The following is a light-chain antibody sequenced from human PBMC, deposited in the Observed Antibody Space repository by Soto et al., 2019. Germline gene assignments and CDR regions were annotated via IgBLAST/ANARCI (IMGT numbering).Light chain of an antibody. CDR3: LKDYNYQLT. CDR2: ATS. Sequence: IQMTQSHSSLSSSVVYSVTIACLASQSISIYLNWYKQRQGKAPKLMIYATSSLQSGVKSRFSGSGSGTDFTITIRSLHNEDFATYYCLKDYNYQLTCGGGTTVDIK. V-gene: IGKV1-6*01. CDR1: QSISIY. J-gene: IGKJ4*01.